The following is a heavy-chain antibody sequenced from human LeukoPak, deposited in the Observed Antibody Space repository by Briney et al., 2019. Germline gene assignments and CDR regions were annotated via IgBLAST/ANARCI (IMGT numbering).Heavy chain of an antibody. Sequence: GASVKVSCKASGYTFTSYYMHWVRQAPGQGLEWMGIINPSGGSTSYAQKFQGRVTMTRDMSTSTVYMELSSLRSEDTAVYYCARASFNYYYYMDVRGKGTTVTVSS. CDR2: INPSGGST. CDR3: ARASFNYYYYMDV. V-gene: IGHV1-46*01. CDR1: GYTFTSYY. J-gene: IGHJ6*03. D-gene: IGHD2/OR15-2a*01.